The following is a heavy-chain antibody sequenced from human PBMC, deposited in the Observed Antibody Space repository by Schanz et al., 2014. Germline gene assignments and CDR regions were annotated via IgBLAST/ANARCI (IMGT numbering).Heavy chain of an antibody. CDR2: IRSSSTPI. J-gene: IGHJ6*02. Sequence: EVQLMESGGGWVQPGGSLRLSCAASGFTFSDYSMNWVRQAPGKGPEWVSYIRSSSTPIYYADSVKGRFTISRDNAKNSLFLQMNSLRAEDTAVYYCLAPDYGMDVWGQGTTVTVSS. CDR1: GFTFSDYS. V-gene: IGHV3-48*04. CDR3: LAPDYGMDV.